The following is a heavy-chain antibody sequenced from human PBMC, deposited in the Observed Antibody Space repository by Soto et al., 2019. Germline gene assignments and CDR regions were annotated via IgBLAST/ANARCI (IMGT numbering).Heavy chain of an antibody. J-gene: IGHJ4*02. Sequence: AETLSLTCTGSGTSISSYYWSWIRQPPGKGLEWIANIHYSGTTNYNPSLASRVTPSVDTSKNQFSLKMTSVTAADRAMYFCARYNSYAIDYWGRGTLVTVSS. CDR1: GTSISSYY. CDR3: ARYNSYAIDY. CDR2: IHYSGTT. V-gene: IGHV4-59*01. D-gene: IGHD2-8*01.